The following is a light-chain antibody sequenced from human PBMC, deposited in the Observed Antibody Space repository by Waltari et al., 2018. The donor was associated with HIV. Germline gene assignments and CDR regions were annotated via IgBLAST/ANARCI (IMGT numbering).Light chain of an antibody. Sequence: QSVLTQPPSVSGAPGQRVTISCTGSRSNIGAGYHVHWYQHLPGTAPKLLIYGNTNRPSGVPDRFSGSKSGTSASLAITGLQAEDEADYHCQSHDSSLSGYVFGTGTKVTVL. V-gene: IGLV1-40*01. J-gene: IGLJ1*01. CDR1: RSNIGAGYH. CDR3: QSHDSSLSGYV. CDR2: GNT.